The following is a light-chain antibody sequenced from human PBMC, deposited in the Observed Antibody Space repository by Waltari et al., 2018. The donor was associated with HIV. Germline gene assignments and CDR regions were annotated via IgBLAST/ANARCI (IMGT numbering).Light chain of an antibody. CDR2: DVS. Sequence: QSALTQPASVSGSPGQSITISCTRTSSDVGGYNYVSWYQRHPGKAPKLIIYDVSNRPSGVSNRFSGSKSGNRASLTISGLQAEDEADYYCSSYTSSSTRVFGGGTTVTVL. V-gene: IGLV2-14*03. CDR3: SSYTSSSTRV. CDR1: SSDVGGYNY. J-gene: IGLJ3*02.